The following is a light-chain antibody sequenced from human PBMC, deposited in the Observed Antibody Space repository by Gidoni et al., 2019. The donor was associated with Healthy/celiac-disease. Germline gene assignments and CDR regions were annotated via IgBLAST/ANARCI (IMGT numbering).Light chain of an antibody. CDR1: QSISSY. Sequence: DIQITQSPSSLSASVGDRVTITCRARQSISSYLDWYLQKPGKSPKLLIYAASSLQCGVPCRFSGSGSGTDFTLNISRVQPEDFAAYYCMQGYNTPLTFGGGTKVEIK. J-gene: IGKJ4*01. CDR2: AAS. V-gene: IGKV1-39*01. CDR3: MQGYNTPLT.